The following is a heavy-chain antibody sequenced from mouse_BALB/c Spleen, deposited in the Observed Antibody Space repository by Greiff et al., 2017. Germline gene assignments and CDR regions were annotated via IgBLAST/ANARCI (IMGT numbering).Heavy chain of an antibody. D-gene: IGHD1-1*01. CDR1: GFTFSSFG. CDR2: ISSGSSTI. CDR3: AREDYGSSYFDY. V-gene: IGHV5-17*02. Sequence: EVKLQESGGGLVQPGGSRKLSCAASGFTFSSFGMHWVRQAPEKGLEWVAYISSGSSTIYYADTVKGRFTISRDNPKNTLFLQMTSLRSEDTAMYYCAREDYGSSYFDYWGQGTTLTVSS. J-gene: IGHJ2*01.